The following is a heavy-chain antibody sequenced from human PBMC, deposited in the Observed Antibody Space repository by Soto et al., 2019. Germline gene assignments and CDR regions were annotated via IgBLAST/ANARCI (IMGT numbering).Heavy chain of an antibody. J-gene: IGHJ4*02. Sequence: QVQLQESGPGLVKPSQTLSLTCTVSGGSIINGGYFWSWIRQHPGEGLEWIGYIYSSGSTYYNPSLESRVTISVDTSKNQFSLRLSSVTAADTAVYCCARGRYTSSWAYFDYWGQGTLVTVSS. CDR2: IYSSGST. D-gene: IGHD6-13*01. CDR3: ARGRYTSSWAYFDY. CDR1: GGSIINGGYF. V-gene: IGHV4-31*03.